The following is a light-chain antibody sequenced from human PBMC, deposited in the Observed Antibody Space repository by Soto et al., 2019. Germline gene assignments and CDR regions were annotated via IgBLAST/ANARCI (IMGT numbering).Light chain of an antibody. CDR2: RNN. CDR3: ATGEDSLWGGV. Sequence: QSVLTQPPSASGTPGQRVTISCSGSSSNIGSNYVYWYQQLPGTAPKLLIYRNNQRPSGVPDRFSGSKSGTSASLAISGLRPEGGVDYYGATGEDSLWGGVLGTGTKLTVL. V-gene: IGLV1-47*01. J-gene: IGLJ1*01. CDR1: SSNIGSNY.